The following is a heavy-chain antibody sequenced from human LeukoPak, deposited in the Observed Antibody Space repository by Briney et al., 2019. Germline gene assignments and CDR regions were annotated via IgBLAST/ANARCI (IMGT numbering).Heavy chain of an antibody. CDR1: GGSISSGGYY. V-gene: IGHV4-31*03. D-gene: IGHD2-2*01. CDR3: ARDPHVPAAGDYYMDV. CDR2: IYYSGST. J-gene: IGHJ6*03. Sequence: PSETLSLTCTVSGGSISSGGYYWSWIRQHPGKGLEWIGYIYYSGSTYYNPSLKSRVTISVDTSKNQFSLKLSSVTAADTAVYYCARDPHVPAAGDYYMDVWGKGTTVTVSS.